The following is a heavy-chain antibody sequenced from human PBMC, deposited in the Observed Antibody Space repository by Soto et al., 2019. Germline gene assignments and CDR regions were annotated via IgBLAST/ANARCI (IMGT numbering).Heavy chain of an antibody. D-gene: IGHD3-22*01. J-gene: IGHJ4*02. CDR1: GGSISNVNYC. V-gene: IGHV4-61*01. Sequence: QVQLQESGPGLVKPSQTLSLTCTVSGGSISNVNYCMWIRQPPGKGLESIGYLYYGRSANYNPSLKSRVTLSVDTSTNQCSLTLSSMTAADTAVYYCALRSMAVVPEYWGQGTLVTVSS. CDR2: LYYGRSA. CDR3: ALRSMAVVPEY.